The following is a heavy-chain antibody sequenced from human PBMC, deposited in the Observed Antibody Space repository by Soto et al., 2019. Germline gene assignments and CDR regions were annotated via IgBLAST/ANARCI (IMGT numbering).Heavy chain of an antibody. J-gene: IGHJ5*02. V-gene: IGHV1-69*04. CDR3: ARDRTDTSSPRFDP. CDR1: GGTFSSYT. CDR2: IIPILGIA. Sequence: ASVKVSCKASGGTFSSYTISWVRQAPGQGLEWMGRIIPILGIANYAQKFQGRVTITADKSTSTAYMELSSLRSEDTAVYYCARDRTDTSSPRFDPWGQGTLVTVSS. D-gene: IGHD5-18*01.